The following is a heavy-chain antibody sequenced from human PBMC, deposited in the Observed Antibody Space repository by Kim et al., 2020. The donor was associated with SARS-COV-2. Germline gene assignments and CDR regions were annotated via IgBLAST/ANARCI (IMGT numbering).Heavy chain of an antibody. CDR3: AKDMGGHGIVVVPAAMFDYYYGMEV. D-gene: IGHD2-2*01. V-gene: IGHV3-43*01. Sequence: GGSLRLSCAASGFTFDDYTMHWVRQAPGKGLEWVSLISWDGGSTYYADSVKGRFTIFRDNSKNSLYLQMNSLRTEDTALYYCAKDMGGHGIVVVPAAMFDYYYGMEVWGQGTTVTVSS. CDR1: GFTFDDYT. CDR2: ISWDGGST. J-gene: IGHJ6*02.